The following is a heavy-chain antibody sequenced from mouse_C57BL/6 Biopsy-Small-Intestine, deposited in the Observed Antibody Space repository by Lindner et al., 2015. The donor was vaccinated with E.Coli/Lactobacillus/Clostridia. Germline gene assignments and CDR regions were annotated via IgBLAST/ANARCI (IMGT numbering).Heavy chain of an antibody. J-gene: IGHJ4*01. CDR2: IDPEDGDT. CDR3: TRSGGYYAMDY. V-gene: IGHV14-1*01. D-gene: IGHD4-1*01. Sequence: VQLQESGAELVRPGASVKLSCTASGFNIKDYYMHWVKQRPEQGLEWIGRIDPEDGDTEYAPRFQGKATMTADTSSNTVYLQLSSLTSEDTAVYYCTRSGGYYAMDYWGQGTSVTVSS. CDR1: GFNIKDYY.